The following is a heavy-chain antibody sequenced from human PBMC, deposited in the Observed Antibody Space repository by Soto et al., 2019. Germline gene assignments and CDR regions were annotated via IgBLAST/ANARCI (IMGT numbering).Heavy chain of an antibody. V-gene: IGHV4-31*03. D-gene: IGHD2-21*01. J-gene: IGHJ5*02. CDR3: ARLRIATNNYKWFDP. CDR2: IYVTGAV. CDR1: GAALNSGNYY. Sequence: SETLSLTCSVSGAALNSGNYYWSWIRQVPGKGLEWIGHIYVTGAVDYNPSLRDRITISQDTSERQFSLNLRLVTAADTAVYYCARLRIATNNYKWFDPWGQGTLVTVPS.